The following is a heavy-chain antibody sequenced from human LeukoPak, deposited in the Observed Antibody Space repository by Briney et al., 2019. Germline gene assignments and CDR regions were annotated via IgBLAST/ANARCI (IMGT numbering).Heavy chain of an antibody. V-gene: IGHV4-59*08. CDR1: GGSISSYY. CDR2: IYYSGST. D-gene: IGHD3-10*01. Sequence: SETLSLTCTVSGGSISSYYWSWIRQPPGKGLEWIGYIYYSGSTNYNPSLKSRVTISVDTSKNQFSLKLSSVTAADTAVYYCARLFGGSGSRSYYYYYYGMDVWGQGTTVTVSS. J-gene: IGHJ6*02. CDR3: ARLFGGSGSRSYYYYYYGMDV.